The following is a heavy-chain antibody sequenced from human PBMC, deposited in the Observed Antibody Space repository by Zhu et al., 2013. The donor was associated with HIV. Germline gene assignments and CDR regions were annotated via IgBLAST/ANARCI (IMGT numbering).Heavy chain of an antibody. Sequence: QVQLVQSGAEVKKPGSSVKVSCKASGGTFSSYAISWVRQAPGQGLEWMGGIIPIFGTANYAQKFQGRVTITADESTSTAYMELSSLRSEDTAVYYCARREGGYGGNSEPGLGGMDVWGQGTTVTVSS. D-gene: IGHD4-17*01. V-gene: IGHV1-69*01. CDR3: ARREGGYGGNSEPGLGGMDV. CDR2: IIPIFGTA. J-gene: IGHJ6*02. CDR1: GGTFSSYA.